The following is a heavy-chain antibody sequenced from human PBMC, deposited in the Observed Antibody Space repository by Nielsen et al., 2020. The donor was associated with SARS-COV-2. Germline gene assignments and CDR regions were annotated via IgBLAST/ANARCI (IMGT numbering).Heavy chain of an antibody. J-gene: IGHJ2*01. CDR3: ARAPMITFGGGSYWYFDL. Sequence: SVKVSCKASGGTFSSYAISWVRQAPGQGLEWMGGIIPIFGTANYAQKFQGRVTITADESTSTAYMELSSLRSEDTAVYYCARAPMITFGGGSYWYFDLWGRGTLVTVSS. CDR1: GGTFSSYA. D-gene: IGHD3-16*01. CDR2: IIPIFGTA. V-gene: IGHV1-69*13.